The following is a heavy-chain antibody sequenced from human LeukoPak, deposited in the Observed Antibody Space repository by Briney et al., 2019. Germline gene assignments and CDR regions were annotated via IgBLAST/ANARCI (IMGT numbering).Heavy chain of an antibody. J-gene: IGHJ4*02. D-gene: IGHD5-12*01. CDR1: GFTFNSYG. CDR2: ISSSSSTI. CDR3: ARERGYSGQWEFDY. V-gene: IGHV3-48*04. Sequence: PGGSLRLSCAASGFTFNSYGMIWVRQAPGKGLEWVSYISSSSSTITYADSVRGRFTISRDNAKNSLYLQMNSLRAEDTALYYCARERGYSGQWEFDYWGQGTLVTVSS.